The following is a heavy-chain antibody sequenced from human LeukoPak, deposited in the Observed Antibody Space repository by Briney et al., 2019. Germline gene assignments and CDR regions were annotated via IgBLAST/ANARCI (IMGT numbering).Heavy chain of an antibody. J-gene: IGHJ5*02. CDR3: ARESSGWYWRFDP. Sequence: EASVKVSCKASGYTFTSYAMHWVRQAPGQRLEWMGWINAGNGNTKYSQKFQGRVTITRDTSASTAYMKLSSLRSEDTAVYYCARESSGWYWRFDPWGQGTLVTVSS. D-gene: IGHD6-19*01. V-gene: IGHV1-3*01. CDR1: GYTFTSYA. CDR2: INAGNGNT.